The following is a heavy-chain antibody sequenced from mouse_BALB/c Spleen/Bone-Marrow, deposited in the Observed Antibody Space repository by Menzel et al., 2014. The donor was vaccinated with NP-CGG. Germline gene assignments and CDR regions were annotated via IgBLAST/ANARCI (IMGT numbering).Heavy chain of an antibody. D-gene: IGHD2-13*01. J-gene: IGHJ2*01. V-gene: IGHV5-6-5*01. Sequence: EVQVVESGGGLVKPGGSLKLSCEASGIAVSNYAMSWVRQTPEKRLEWVASIGSGGRKHYPDSVEGRLTISRDNARNILYLQVSSLRSEDTAMYYCARGGMTPFDFWGQGITLTVSS. CDR3: ARGGMTPFDF. CDR1: GIAVSNYA. CDR2: IGSGGRK.